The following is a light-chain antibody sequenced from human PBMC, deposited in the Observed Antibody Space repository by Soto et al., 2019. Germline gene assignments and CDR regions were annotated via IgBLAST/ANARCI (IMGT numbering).Light chain of an antibody. CDR2: GAS. CDR1: QDVSSN. V-gene: IGKV3-15*01. Sequence: EMVVTQSPATLSVSPGERATLSCRASQDVSSNLAWYQQKPGQAPSLLIYGASTRATGTPARFSGSGSGTEFTLTISSLQSEDFAVYYCHQYNNWPPWTFGQGTKVEIK. J-gene: IGKJ1*01. CDR3: HQYNNWPPWT.